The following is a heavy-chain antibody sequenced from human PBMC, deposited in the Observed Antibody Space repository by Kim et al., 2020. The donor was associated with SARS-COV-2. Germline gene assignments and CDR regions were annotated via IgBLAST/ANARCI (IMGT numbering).Heavy chain of an antibody. CDR1: GFTFSSFA. CDR3: AKGTTTVTTPHFD. D-gene: IGHD4-17*01. V-gene: IGHV3-23*01. Sequence: GGSLRLSCAASGFTFSSFAMSWACLAPGKGLEWVSAISGSGGSTYYADSVKGRFTISRDNSKNTLYLQMNSLRAEDTAVYYCAKGTTTVTTPHFDWGQGTLVTVAS. CDR2: ISGSGGST. J-gene: IGHJ4*02.